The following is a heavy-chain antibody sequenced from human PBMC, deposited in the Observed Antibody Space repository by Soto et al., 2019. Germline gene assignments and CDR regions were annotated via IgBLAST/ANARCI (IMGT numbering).Heavy chain of an antibody. CDR2: YYSGST. J-gene: IGHJ5*01. CDR3: ARTEMGCFDF. V-gene: IGHV4-59*11. CDR1: GGSIRNHY. Sequence: KASETLSLTCTVSGGSIRNHYWSWIRQPPGKGLEWIAYYYSGSTNYDPSLKSRVTISVDTSKNQMSLILTSVTAADTPVYYCARTEMGCFDFWGQGMLVTVSS. D-gene: IGHD2-8*01.